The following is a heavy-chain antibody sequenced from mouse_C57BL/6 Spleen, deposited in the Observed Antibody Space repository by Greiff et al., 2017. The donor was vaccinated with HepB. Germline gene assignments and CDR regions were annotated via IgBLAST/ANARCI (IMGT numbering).Heavy chain of an antibody. J-gene: IGHJ1*03. CDR3: ANIYDGYYWYFDV. Sequence: EVMLVESGGGLVKPGGSLKLSCAASGFTFSDYGMHWVRQAPEKGLEWVAYISSGSSTIYYADTVKGRFTISRDNAKNTLFLQMTSLRSEDTAMYYCANIYDGYYWYFDVWGTGTTVTVSS. D-gene: IGHD2-3*01. CDR1: GFTFSDYG. CDR2: ISSGSSTI. V-gene: IGHV5-17*01.